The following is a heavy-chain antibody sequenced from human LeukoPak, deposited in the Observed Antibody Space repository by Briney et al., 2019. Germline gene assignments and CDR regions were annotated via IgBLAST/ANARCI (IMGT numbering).Heavy chain of an antibody. D-gene: IGHD2-15*01. CDR2: INPNSGGT. Sequence: ASVKVSCKASGYTFTGYYMHWVRQAPGQGLEWMGWINPNSGGTNYAQKFQGRVTMTRDTSISTAYMELSRLRSDDTAVYYCARDLSSMYVGYCSGGNCRGSYYFDYWGQGTLVTVSS. V-gene: IGHV1-2*02. CDR3: ARDLSSMYVGYCSGGNCRGSYYFDY. J-gene: IGHJ4*02. CDR1: GYTFTGYY.